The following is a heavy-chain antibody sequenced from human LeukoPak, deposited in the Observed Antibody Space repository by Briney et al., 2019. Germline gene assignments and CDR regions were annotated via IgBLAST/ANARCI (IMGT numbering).Heavy chain of an antibody. Sequence: SETLSLTCTVSDYSISNGYYWGWIRQPPGKGLEWIGSIYHSGSTYYNPSLKSRVTISVDTSKNQFSLKLSSVTAADTAVYYCARGVVPAAHDYWGQGTLVTVSS. CDR1: DYSISNGYY. CDR2: IYHSGST. CDR3: ARGVVPAAHDY. V-gene: IGHV4-38-2*02. J-gene: IGHJ4*02. D-gene: IGHD2-2*01.